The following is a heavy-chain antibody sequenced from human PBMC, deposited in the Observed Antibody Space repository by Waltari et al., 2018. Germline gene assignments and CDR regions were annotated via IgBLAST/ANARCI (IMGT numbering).Heavy chain of an antibody. V-gene: IGHV3-7*01. CDR2: IKQDGSEK. D-gene: IGHD3-3*01. CDR3: ARLWEYGYYDFWSGYYGNYYFDY. J-gene: IGHJ4*02. Sequence: EVQLVESGGGLVQPGGSLRLSCAASGFTFSSYWMSWVRQAPGKGLEWVANIKQDGSEKYYVDSVKGRFTISRDNAKNSLYLQMNSLRAEDTAVYYCARLWEYGYYDFWSGYYGNYYFDYWGQGTLVTVSS. CDR1: GFTFSSYW.